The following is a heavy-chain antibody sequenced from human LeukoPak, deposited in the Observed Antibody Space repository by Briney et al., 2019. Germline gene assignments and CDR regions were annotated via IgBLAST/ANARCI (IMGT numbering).Heavy chain of an antibody. Sequence: GGSLRLSCAASGFSLSGYGMYWVRQAPGKGLEWVAVVSYDGSKKYYADSVKGRFTISRDNSKNTQYLEMNSLKVEDTAVYYCARVRAAHYYDYWGQGTLVTVSS. CDR1: GFSLSGYG. J-gene: IGHJ4*02. V-gene: IGHV3-30-3*01. D-gene: IGHD6-6*01. CDR2: VSYDGSKK. CDR3: ARVRAAHYYDY.